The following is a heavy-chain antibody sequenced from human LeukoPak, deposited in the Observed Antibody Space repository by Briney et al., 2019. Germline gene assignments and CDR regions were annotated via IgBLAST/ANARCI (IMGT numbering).Heavy chain of an antibody. V-gene: IGHV3-30*03. CDR3: ASSYGDDATFDY. D-gene: IGHD4-17*01. CDR1: GFTFSSYG. Sequence: GGSLRLSCAASGFTFSSYGMHWVRRAPGKGLEWVAVISYDGSNKYYADSVKGRFTISRDNSKNTLYLQMNSLRAEDTAVYYCASSYGDDATFDYWGQGTLVTVSS. J-gene: IGHJ4*02. CDR2: ISYDGSNK.